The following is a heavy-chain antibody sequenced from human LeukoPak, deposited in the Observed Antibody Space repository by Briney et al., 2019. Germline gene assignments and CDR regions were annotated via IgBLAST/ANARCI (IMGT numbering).Heavy chain of an antibody. CDR1: GNTLTTFW. Sequence: GESLKISCKASGNTLTTFWIGWVRQMSGKGLELMGIIDPADSDTRYSPPFQGQVTISADKSITTAYLQWSSLKASDTAIYYCARVRGELLSQYYFDYWGQGTLVTVSS. J-gene: IGHJ4*02. CDR3: ARVRGELLSQYYFDY. CDR2: IDPADSDT. V-gene: IGHV5-51*01. D-gene: IGHD3-10*01.